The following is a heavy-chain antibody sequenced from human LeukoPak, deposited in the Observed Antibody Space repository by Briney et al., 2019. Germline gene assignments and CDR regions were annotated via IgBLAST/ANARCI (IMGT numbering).Heavy chain of an antibody. CDR2: ISGSGGST. CDR3: AKDAIGQYRTYYFDH. V-gene: IGHV3-23*01. Sequence: GGSLRLSCAASGFSFSGFAMSWVRQAAGKGLEWVSAISGSGGSTYYADSVQGRFTISRDNSKNMLFLQMTSLRAEDTAVYYCAKDAIGQYRTYYFDHWGQGILVPVSS. D-gene: IGHD1-1*01. CDR1: GFSFSGFA. J-gene: IGHJ4*02.